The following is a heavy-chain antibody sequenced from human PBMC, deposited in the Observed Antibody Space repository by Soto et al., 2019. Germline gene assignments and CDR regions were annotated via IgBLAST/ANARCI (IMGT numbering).Heavy chain of an antibody. J-gene: IGHJ6*03. Sequence: ASVKVSCKASEYRFTEYDTVWVLQATGQGLEWVGWMNPISGNTGYAQKFQGRVTMTRDTSISTAYMELSSLGSEDTAVYFCARGRRGRSSTNHYFYYYFDAWGKGTTVTVSS. CDR2: MNPISGNT. D-gene: IGHD2-8*01. CDR1: EYRFTEYD. CDR3: ARGRRGRSSTNHYFYYYFDA. V-gene: IGHV1-8*01.